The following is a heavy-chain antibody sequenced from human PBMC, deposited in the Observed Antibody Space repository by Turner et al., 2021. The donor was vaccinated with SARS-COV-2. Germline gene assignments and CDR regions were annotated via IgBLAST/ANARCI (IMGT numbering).Heavy chain of an antibody. J-gene: IGHJ6*02. CDR2: IYYSGST. D-gene: IGHD5-12*01. CDR1: GGSISSSGYY. V-gene: IGHV4-39*01. Sequence: QLPLQESGPGLVKPSETLSLTCTVSGGSISSSGYYWGWIRQPPGKGLEWIGSIYYSGSTYYNPSLKSRVTISVDTSKNQFSLKLSSVTAADTAVYYCATEYVNIVATHRYYSYAMDVWGQGTTVTVSS. CDR3: ATEYVNIVATHRYYSYAMDV.